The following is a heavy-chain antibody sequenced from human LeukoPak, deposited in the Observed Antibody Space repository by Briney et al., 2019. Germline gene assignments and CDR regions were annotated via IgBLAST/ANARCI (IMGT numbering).Heavy chain of an antibody. V-gene: IGHV3-13*04. CDR2: IGTAGDT. J-gene: IGHJ3*02. CDR1: GYTFSRYD. Sequence: GGSLRLSCAASGYTFSRYDMHWVRQATGKGLEWLSAIGTAGDTYYPDSVKGRFTISRENAKNSLYLQMNSLRAGDTAVYHCARWGTTGFWAFDIWGQGTMVTVSS. CDR3: ARWGTTGFWAFDI. D-gene: IGHD3-16*01.